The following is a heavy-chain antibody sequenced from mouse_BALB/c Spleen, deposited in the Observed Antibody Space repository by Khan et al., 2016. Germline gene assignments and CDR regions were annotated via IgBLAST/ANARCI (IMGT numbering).Heavy chain of an antibody. J-gene: IGHJ4*01. Sequence: QIQLVQSGPELKKPGETVKISCKASGYTFTNYGMNWVKQAPGKGLKWMGWINTYTGEPTYADDFRGRFAFSLETSARTVYLQSNNLKKEDVATYFCARQYYSNHAMDYWGQGTSVTVSS. CDR1: GYTFTNYG. D-gene: IGHD2-5*01. CDR3: ARQYYSNHAMDY. CDR2: INTYTGEP. V-gene: IGHV9-1*02.